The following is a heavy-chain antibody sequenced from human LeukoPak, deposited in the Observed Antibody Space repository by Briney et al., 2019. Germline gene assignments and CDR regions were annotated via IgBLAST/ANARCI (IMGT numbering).Heavy chain of an antibody. V-gene: IGHV5-51*01. D-gene: IGHD5-12*01. CDR3: ARRGDDSSLVAFDV. CDR2: VNPGDSDT. Sequence: GESLKISCKGSGYRFTNYWIGWVRQMPGKGLEWMGIVNPGDSDTRYSPSFQGQVTILADTSITTAYLQWSSLKASDNGMYYCARRGDDSSLVAFDVWGQGTMVTVSS. J-gene: IGHJ3*01. CDR1: GYRFTNYW.